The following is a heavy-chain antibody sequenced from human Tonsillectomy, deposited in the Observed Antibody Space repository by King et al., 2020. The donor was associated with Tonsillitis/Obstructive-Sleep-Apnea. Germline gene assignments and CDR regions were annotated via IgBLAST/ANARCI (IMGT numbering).Heavy chain of an antibody. V-gene: IGHV4-34*01. CDR3: ARTYCSGDNCYSGNWFDP. J-gene: IGHJ5*02. Sequence: VQLQQWGAGLLKPSETLSLTCAVYGGSFSGYYWSWIRQPPGKGLEWIGEINHSGSTNYNPSLKSRVTISVDTSKNQFSLKLSSLTAADTAVYYCARTYCSGDNCYSGNWFDPWGQGTLVTVSS. D-gene: IGHD2-15*01. CDR1: GGSFSGYY. CDR2: INHSGST.